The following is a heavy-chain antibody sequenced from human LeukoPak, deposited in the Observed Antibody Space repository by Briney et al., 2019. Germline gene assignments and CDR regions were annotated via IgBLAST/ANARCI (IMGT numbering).Heavy chain of an antibody. V-gene: IGHV3-7*01. CDR1: GFTFRNYW. D-gene: IGHD3-10*01. Sequence: GGSLRLSCTASGFTFRNYWMTWVRQAPGKGLEWVANIEQDGREEFYVGSVKGRFTISRDNAKSSLYLQMDSLRAEDTAVYYCARHYYGSGSGKAPDFWGQGTPVTVSS. J-gene: IGHJ4*02. CDR3: ARHYYGSGSGKAPDF. CDR2: IEQDGREE.